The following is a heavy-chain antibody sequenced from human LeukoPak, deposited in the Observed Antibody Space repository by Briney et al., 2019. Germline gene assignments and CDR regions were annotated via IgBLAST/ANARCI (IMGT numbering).Heavy chain of an antibody. Sequence: KRGESLKISCEASGYTFTSYWIGWVRQMPGRGLEWMGIIYPGDSDTIYSPSFQGQVTISADKFFNTAYRQWSSLKASDTAMYYCARPMGPDILNGFYFDYWGQGTLVTVSS. CDR1: GYTFTSYW. V-gene: IGHV5-51*01. D-gene: IGHD3-9*01. CDR3: ARPMGPDILNGFYFDY. J-gene: IGHJ4*02. CDR2: IYPGDSDT.